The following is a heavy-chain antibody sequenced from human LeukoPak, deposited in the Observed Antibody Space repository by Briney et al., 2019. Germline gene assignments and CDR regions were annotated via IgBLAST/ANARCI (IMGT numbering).Heavy chain of an antibody. CDR3: TGEKAGTIVDY. V-gene: IGHV4-38-2*02. J-gene: IGHJ4*02. CDR1: GYSISSGYY. D-gene: IGHD2-15*01. CDR2: IHHSGST. Sequence: SETLSLTCAVSGYSISSGYYWGWIRQPPGKGLEWIGSIHHSGSTYYNPSLKSRVTISVDMSKNQFSLKLSSVTAADTAVYFCTGEKAGTIVDYWGQGTLVTVSS.